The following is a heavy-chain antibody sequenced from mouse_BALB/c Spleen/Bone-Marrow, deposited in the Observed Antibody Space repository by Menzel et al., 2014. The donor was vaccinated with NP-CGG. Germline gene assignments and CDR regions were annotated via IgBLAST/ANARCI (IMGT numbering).Heavy chain of an antibody. V-gene: IGHV1-26*01. CDR3: ARDGTPYYGMDY. CDR2: INPYNGGT. J-gene: IGHJ4*01. D-gene: IGHD1-1*01. CDR1: GYSFTGYT. Sequence: VQLKDSGPELVKPGASMKISCKASGYSFTGYTMNWVKQSHGKNLEWIGLINPYNGGTSYNQKFKGKAALTVDKSSTTAYMELLSLTSEDSAVYYCARDGTPYYGMDYWGQGTSVTGSS.